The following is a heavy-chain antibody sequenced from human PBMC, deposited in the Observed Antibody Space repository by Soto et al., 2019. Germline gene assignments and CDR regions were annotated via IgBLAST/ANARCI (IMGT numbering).Heavy chain of an antibody. CDR3: ESPSPGIVVVPAAPHTAYYVCYGMDV. D-gene: IGHD2-2*01. CDR1: GGTFSSYA. V-gene: IGHV1-69*01. CDR2: IIPIFGTA. Sequence: QVQLVQSGAEVKKPGSSVKVSCKASGGTFSSYAISWVRQAPGQGLEWMGGIIPIFGTANYAQKFQGRVTITADESTSTAYMELSRLRSEDTAVYYCESPSPGIVVVPAAPHTAYYVCYGMDVWGQGTTVTVSS. J-gene: IGHJ6*02.